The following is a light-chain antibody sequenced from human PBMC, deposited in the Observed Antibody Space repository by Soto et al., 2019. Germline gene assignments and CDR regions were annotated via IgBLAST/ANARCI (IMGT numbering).Light chain of an antibody. CDR1: QSVLYSANNKNY. Sequence: DIVMTQSPESLAVSLGERSTITCKSSQSVLYSANNKNYLAWFQQKPGQPPKLPMYWASTRESGVPDRFSGSGSGTYFTLTISSLQAEDVAVYYCQQYFTSPGFTFGQGAKVEIK. CDR3: QQYFTSPGFT. J-gene: IGKJ2*01. CDR2: WAS. V-gene: IGKV4-1*01.